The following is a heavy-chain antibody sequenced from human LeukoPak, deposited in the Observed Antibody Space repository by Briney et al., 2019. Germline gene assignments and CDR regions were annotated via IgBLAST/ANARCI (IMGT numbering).Heavy chain of an antibody. CDR3: ASRYYYDSSGYYWPRVD. J-gene: IGHJ4*02. CDR2: INHSGST. V-gene: IGHV4-34*01. CDR1: GGSFSGYY. Sequence: PSETLSLTCAVYGGSFSGYYWSWIRQPPGKGLEWIGEINHSGSTNYNPSLKSRVTISVDTSKNQFSLKLSSVTAADTAVYYCASRYYYDSSGYYWPRVDWGQGTLVTVSS. D-gene: IGHD3-22*01.